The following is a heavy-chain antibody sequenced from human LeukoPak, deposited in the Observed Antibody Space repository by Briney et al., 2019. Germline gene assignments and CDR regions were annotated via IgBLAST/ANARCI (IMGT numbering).Heavy chain of an antibody. CDR3: AAVYSQELRFPPNWFDP. Sequence: ASVKVSCKASGYTFTGYYMHWVRQAPGQGLEWMGWINPNSGGTNYAQKFQERVAITRDMSTSTAYMELSSLRSEDTAVYYCAAVYSQELRFPPNWFDPWGQGTLVTVSS. CDR1: GYTFTGYY. J-gene: IGHJ5*02. CDR2: INPNSGGT. D-gene: IGHD3-3*01. V-gene: IGHV1-2*02.